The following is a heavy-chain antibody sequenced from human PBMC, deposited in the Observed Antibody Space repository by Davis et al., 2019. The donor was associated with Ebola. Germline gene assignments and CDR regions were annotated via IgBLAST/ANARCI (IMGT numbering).Heavy chain of an antibody. CDR3: TRGPYHFDY. CDR1: GFTFGDSA. Sequence: PGGSLRLSCTVSGFTFGDSAISWVRQAPGNGLEWVRFIRSKAYGGTTEYAASVKGRFTISRDDSKSIAYLQMNSLSIEDTAVYYCTRGPYHFDYWGQGTLVTVSS. CDR2: IRSKAYGGTT. J-gene: IGHJ4*02. V-gene: IGHV3-49*04.